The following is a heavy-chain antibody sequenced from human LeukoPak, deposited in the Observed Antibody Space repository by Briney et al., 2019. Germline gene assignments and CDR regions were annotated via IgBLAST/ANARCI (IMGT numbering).Heavy chain of an antibody. Sequence: PSETLSLTCTVSGGSISSYYWSWVRQPPGKGLEWIGYIYYSGSTNYNPSLKSRVTISVDTSKNQFSLKLSSVTAADTAVYYCARDDQSCGGDCYPDYGGQGTLVTVSP. CDR1: GGSISSYY. V-gene: IGHV4-59*01. CDR3: ARDDQSCGGDCYPDY. J-gene: IGHJ4*02. CDR2: IYYSGST. D-gene: IGHD2-21*02.